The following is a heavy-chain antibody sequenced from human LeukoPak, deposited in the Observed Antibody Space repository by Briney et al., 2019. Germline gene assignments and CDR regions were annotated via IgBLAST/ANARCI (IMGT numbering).Heavy chain of an antibody. V-gene: IGHV4-30-2*01. CDR2: IYHSGST. CDR1: GGSISSGGYS. D-gene: IGHD2-15*01. J-gene: IGHJ6*02. Sequence: PSETLSLTCAVSGGSISSGGYSWSWIRQPPGKGLEWIGYIYHSGSTYYNPSLKSRVTISVDRSKNQFSLKLSSVTAADTAVYYCARWSRGYCSGGSCYWYKVLDVWGQGTTVTVSS. CDR3: ARWSRGYCSGGSCYWYKVLDV.